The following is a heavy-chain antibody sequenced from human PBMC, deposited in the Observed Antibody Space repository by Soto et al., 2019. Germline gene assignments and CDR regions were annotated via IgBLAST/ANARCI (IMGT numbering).Heavy chain of an antibody. V-gene: IGHV3-9*01. Sequence: EVQLVESGGALVQPGRSLRLSCAASXFTFXXYAMHWVRQXPGKGPEWVSGISWNSASIGYADSVKGRFTISRDNAKKSLYLQMNSLRPEDTAVYFCGKDXTTMVRMCDYWGQGTLVTVSS. CDR1: XFTFXXYA. CDR3: GKDXTTMVRMCDY. CDR2: ISWNSASI. J-gene: IGHJ4*02. D-gene: IGHD5-18*01.